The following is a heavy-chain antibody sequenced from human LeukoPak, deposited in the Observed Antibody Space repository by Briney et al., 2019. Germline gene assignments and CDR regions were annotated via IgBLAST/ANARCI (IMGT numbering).Heavy chain of an antibody. CDR3: ARAAPYSIFGVVYPYYYYMDV. V-gene: IGHV1-2*06. D-gene: IGHD3-3*01. J-gene: IGHJ6*03. CDR1: GYTFTGYY. Sequence: ASVKVSCKASGYTFTGYYTHWVRQAPGQGLEWMGRINPNSGGTNYAQKFQGRVTMTRDTSISTAYMELSRLRSDDTAVYYCARAAPYSIFGVVYPYYYYMDVWGKGTTVTVSS. CDR2: INPNSGGT.